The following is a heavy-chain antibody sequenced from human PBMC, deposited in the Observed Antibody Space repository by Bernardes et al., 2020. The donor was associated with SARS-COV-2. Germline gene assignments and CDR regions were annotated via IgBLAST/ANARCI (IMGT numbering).Heavy chain of an antibody. Sequence: GGSLRLSCAASGFTFSSYGMHWVRQAPGKGLEWVAVISYDGSNKYYADSVKGRFTISRDNSKNTLYLQMNSLRAEDTAVYYCAKSGTDFWGGYQRLGQGFDPWGQGTLVTVSS. CDR2: ISYDGSNK. J-gene: IGHJ5*02. D-gene: IGHD3-3*01. CDR3: AKSGTDFWGGYQRLGQGFDP. V-gene: IGHV3-30*18. CDR1: GFTFSSYG.